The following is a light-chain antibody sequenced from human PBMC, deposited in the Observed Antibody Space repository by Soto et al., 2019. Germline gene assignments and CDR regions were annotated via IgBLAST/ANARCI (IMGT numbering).Light chain of an antibody. Sequence: EIVLTQSPGTLSVSPGERATLSCRASQSVSSSYLAWYQQKPGQAPRLLIYGASSRATGIPVRFSGSGSGTDFTLTISRLEPEDFAVYYCQRYGTSTTFGQGTKVDIK. CDR2: GAS. CDR1: QSVSSSY. J-gene: IGKJ1*01. V-gene: IGKV3-20*01. CDR3: QRYGTSTT.